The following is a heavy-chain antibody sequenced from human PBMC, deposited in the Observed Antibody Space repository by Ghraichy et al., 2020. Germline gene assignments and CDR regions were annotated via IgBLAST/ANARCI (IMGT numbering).Heavy chain of an antibody. CDR2: ISFDGSNR. J-gene: IGHJ6*02. Sequence: GGSLRLSCAASGFTLSPYGIHWVRQAPGKGLEWVASISFDGSNRKHADSVKGRFTISRDNSKNTLWLQMSSLGAEDTAIYYCTMDLQGSFNSTSGTCYGMEVWGHGAAVTVSS. CDR1: GFTLSPYG. CDR3: TMDLQGSFNSTSGTCYGMEV. V-gene: IGHV3-30*03. D-gene: IGHD2-2*01.